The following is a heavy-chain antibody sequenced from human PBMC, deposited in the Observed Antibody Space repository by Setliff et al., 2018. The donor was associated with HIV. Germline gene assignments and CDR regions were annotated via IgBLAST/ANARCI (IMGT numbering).Heavy chain of an antibody. D-gene: IGHD3-22*01. Sequence: SETLSLTCTVSGDSISGQYWSWIRQPAGKGLEWIGRIHSTGSTHYNPSLKSRVTMSVDTSKNQFSLKLSSVTAADTAVYYCAKYTFYDDTSGYFARRYFDLWGRGTLVTVSS. CDR1: GDSISGQY. V-gene: IGHV4-4*07. CDR2: IHSTGST. J-gene: IGHJ2*01. CDR3: AKYTFYDDTSGYFARRYFDL.